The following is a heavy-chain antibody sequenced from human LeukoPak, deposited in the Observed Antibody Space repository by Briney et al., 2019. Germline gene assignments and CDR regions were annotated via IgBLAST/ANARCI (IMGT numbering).Heavy chain of an antibody. CDR2: INPNSGGT. J-gene: IGHJ4*02. D-gene: IGHD5-12*01. CDR1: GYTFTGYY. V-gene: IGHV1-2*02. CDR3: ARESVDIVATSFDY. Sequence: ASVKVSCXASGYTFTGYYMHWVRQAPGQGLEWMGWINPNSGGTNYAQKFQGRVTMTRDTSISTAYMELSRLRSDDTAVYYCARESVDIVATSFDYWGQGTLVTVSS.